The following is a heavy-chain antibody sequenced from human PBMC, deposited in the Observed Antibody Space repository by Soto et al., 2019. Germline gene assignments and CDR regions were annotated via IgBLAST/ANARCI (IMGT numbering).Heavy chain of an antibody. CDR3: ARDREEWFGGIYYYYYYGMDV. V-gene: IGHV3-33*01. CDR1: GFTFSSYG. Sequence: QVQLVESGGGVVQPGRSLRLSCAASGFTFSSYGMHWVRQAPGKGLEWVAVIWYDGSNKYYADSVKGRFTISRDNSKNTLYLQMNSLRAEDTAVYYCARDREEWFGGIYYYYYYGMDVWGQGTTVTVSS. J-gene: IGHJ6*02. D-gene: IGHD3-10*01. CDR2: IWYDGSNK.